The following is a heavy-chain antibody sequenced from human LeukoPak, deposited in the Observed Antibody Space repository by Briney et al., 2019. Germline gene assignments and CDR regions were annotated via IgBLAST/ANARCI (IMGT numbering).Heavy chain of an antibody. CDR1: GFTVSSNH. Sequence: GGSLRLSCAASGFTVSSNHMSWVRQAPGKGLEWVSVIYSGGSTYYADSVKGRFTISRDNAKNSLYLQMNSLRAEDTAVYYCARDRGHSGSYYQRYYGMDVWGQGTTVTVSS. CDR2: IYSGGST. V-gene: IGHV3-53*01. J-gene: IGHJ6*02. D-gene: IGHD1-26*01. CDR3: ARDRGHSGSYYQRYYGMDV.